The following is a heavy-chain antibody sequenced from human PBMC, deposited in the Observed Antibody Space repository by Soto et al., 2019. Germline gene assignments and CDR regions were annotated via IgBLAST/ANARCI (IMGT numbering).Heavy chain of an antibody. V-gene: IGHV4-59*01. J-gene: IGHJ4*02. D-gene: IGHD5-12*01. Sequence: SETLSLTCSVSGASINNNYWSWIRQPPGKGLEWIGFVYYTGSTSTKYNPSLQSRVAMSVDSSKNQFSLKVTSMTAADTAIYYCAKYRRTDAEGYRLDFWGPGTLVTVS. CDR1: GASINNNY. CDR3: AKYRRTDAEGYRLDF. CDR2: VYYTGSTST.